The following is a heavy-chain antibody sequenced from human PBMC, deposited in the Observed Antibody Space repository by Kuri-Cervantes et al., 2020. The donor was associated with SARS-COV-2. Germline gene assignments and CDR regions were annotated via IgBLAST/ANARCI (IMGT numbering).Heavy chain of an antibody. V-gene: IGHV3-13*01. D-gene: IGHD3-10*01. CDR1: RFTFSSYD. CDR3: ARGGRHGLGSRGSSDWFDP. CDR2: IGTAGDT. J-gene: IGHJ5*02. Sequence: GGSLRLSCAASRFTFSSYDMHWVRQATGKGLEWVSAIGTAGDTYYPGSVKGRFTISRENAKNSLYLQMNSLRAGDTAVYYCARGGRHGLGSRGSSDWFDPWGQGTLVTVSS.